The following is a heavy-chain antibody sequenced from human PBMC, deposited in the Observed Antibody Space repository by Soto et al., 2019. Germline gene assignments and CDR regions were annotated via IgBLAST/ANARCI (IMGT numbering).Heavy chain of an antibody. CDR3: VRYNAASGTYYFDF. J-gene: IGHJ4*02. CDR1: GGSISRCGYY. Sequence: PSETLSLTCTVSGGSISRCGYYWSLIRQHPGKGLEWIGYIYYSGSTYYNPSLKSRVTISVDTSKNQFSLRLTSVTAADTAVYYCVRYNAASGTYYFDFWGQGVLVTVSS. CDR2: IYYSGST. D-gene: IGHD6-13*01. V-gene: IGHV4-31*03.